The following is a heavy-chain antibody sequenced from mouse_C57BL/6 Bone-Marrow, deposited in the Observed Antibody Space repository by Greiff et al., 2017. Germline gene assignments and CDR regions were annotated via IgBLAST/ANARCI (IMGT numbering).Heavy chain of an antibody. CDR3: ARIGADYGPFDY. CDR2: IYPGDGDT. CDR1: GYAFSSSW. V-gene: IGHV1-82*01. Sequence: QVQLQQSGPELVKPGASVKISCKASGYAFSSSWMNWVKQRPGKGLEWIGRIYPGDGDTNYNGKFKGKATLTADKSSSTAYMQLSSLTSEDSAVYFCARIGADYGPFDYWGQGTTLTVSS. D-gene: IGHD2-4*01. J-gene: IGHJ2*01.